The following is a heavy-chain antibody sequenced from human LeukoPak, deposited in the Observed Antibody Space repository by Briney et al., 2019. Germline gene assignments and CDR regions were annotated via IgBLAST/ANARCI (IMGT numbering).Heavy chain of an antibody. D-gene: IGHD2-15*01. Sequence: SETLSLTCAVSGGSISSGGYSWRWIRQPPGKGLEWIGYIYHSGSTYYNPSLKSRVTISVDRSKNQFSLKLSSVTAADTAVYYCARGYCSGGSCLIFDCWGQGTLVTVSS. CDR1: GGSISSGGYS. J-gene: IGHJ4*02. V-gene: IGHV4-30-2*01. CDR2: IYHSGST. CDR3: ARGYCSGGSCLIFDC.